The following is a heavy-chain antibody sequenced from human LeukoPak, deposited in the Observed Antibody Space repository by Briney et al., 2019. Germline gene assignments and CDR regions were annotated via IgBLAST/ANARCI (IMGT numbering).Heavy chain of an antibody. Sequence: SGTLSLTCAVSGGSISSSNWWSWVRQPPGKGLEWIGEIYHSGSTNYNPSLKSRVTISVDKSKNQFSLKLSSVTAAGTAVYYCARAPPGIAVALDYWGQGTLVTVSS. CDR3: ARAPPGIAVALDY. J-gene: IGHJ4*02. CDR1: GGSISSSNW. V-gene: IGHV4-4*02. CDR2: IYHSGST. D-gene: IGHD6-19*01.